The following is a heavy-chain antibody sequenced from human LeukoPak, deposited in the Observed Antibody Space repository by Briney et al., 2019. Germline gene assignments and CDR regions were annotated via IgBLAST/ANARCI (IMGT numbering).Heavy chain of an antibody. V-gene: IGHV1-2*02. D-gene: IGHD5-12*01. CDR1: GGTFTSQA. CDR2: INPKGGGT. J-gene: IGHJ4*02. CDR3: ARDVDIVATTYFDS. Sequence: ASVKVSCKASGGTFTSQATTWVRQAPGQGLEWMGWINPKGGGTNYAQKFQGRVTMTKDTSISTAYMELSRLRSDDTAVYYCARDVDIVATTYFDSWGQGTLVTVSS.